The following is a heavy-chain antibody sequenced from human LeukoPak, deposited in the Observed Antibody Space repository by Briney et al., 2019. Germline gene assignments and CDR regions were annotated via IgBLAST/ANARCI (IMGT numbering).Heavy chain of an antibody. CDR3: ARGGSGIRGFDP. D-gene: IGHD3-10*01. Sequence: SVKVSCKASGGTFSSYAISWVRQAPGQGLEWMGGIIPIFGTANYAQKFQGRVTITADKSTSTAYMELSSLRSEDTAVYYCARGGSGIRGFDPWGQGTLVTVSS. CDR2: IIPIFGTA. CDR1: GGTFSSYA. V-gene: IGHV1-69*06. J-gene: IGHJ5*02.